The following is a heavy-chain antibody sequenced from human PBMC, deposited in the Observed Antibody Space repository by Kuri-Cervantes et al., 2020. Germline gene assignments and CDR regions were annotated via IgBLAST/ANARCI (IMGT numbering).Heavy chain of an antibody. CDR2: VNPNSGGT. D-gene: IGHD6-6*01. Sequence: ASVKVSCKASGYTFNIYGITWVRQAPGQGLEYMGWVNPNSGGTNYAQKFQGRVTMTRDTSISTAYMELSRLRSDDTAVYYCARGMYSSSSGYYYYYYYMDVWGRGTTVTVSS. J-gene: IGHJ6*03. V-gene: IGHV1-2*02. CDR3: ARGMYSSSSGYYYYYYYMDV. CDR1: GYTFNIYG.